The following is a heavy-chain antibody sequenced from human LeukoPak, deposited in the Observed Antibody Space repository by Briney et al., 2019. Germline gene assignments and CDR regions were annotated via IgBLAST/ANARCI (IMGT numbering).Heavy chain of an antibody. CDR3: TREAVFFSFTGDY. V-gene: IGHV3-49*04. Sequence: GGSLRLSCTASGFTFGDYAMSWVRQAPGKGLEWVGFIRSKAYGGTTEYAASVKGRFTISRDDSKSIAYLQMNSLKTEDTAVFSCTREAVFFSFTGDYGGKGPLVTVSS. CDR1: GFTFGDYA. J-gene: IGHJ4*02. D-gene: IGHD3-9*01. CDR2: IRSKAYGGTT.